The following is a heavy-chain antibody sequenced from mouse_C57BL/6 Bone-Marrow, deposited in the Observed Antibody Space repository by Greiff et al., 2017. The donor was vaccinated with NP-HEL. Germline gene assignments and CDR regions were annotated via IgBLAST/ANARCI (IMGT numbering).Heavy chain of an antibody. Sequence: VQLKESGGGLVQPGGSLKLSCAASGFTFSDYGMAWVRQAPRKGPEWVAFISNLAYSIYYADTVTGRFTISRENAKNTLYLEMSSLRSEDTAMYYCARDSPWFAYWGQGTLVTVSA. J-gene: IGHJ3*01. V-gene: IGHV5-15*01. D-gene: IGHD6-1*01. CDR2: ISNLAYSI. CDR1: GFTFSDYG. CDR3: ARDSPWFAY.